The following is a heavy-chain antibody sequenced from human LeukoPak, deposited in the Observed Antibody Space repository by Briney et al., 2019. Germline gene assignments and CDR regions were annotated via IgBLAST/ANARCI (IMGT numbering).Heavy chain of an antibody. CDR3: TRDSGTYNWFDP. V-gene: IGHV3-73*01. CDR2: IDKKDKGYATAT. J-gene: IGHJ5*02. D-gene: IGHD1-26*01. CDR1: GFTFSGSA. Sequence: GGSLKLSCAASGFTFSGSAIHWVRQSSGKGLEWVGQIDKKDKGYATATAYAAPVKGRFTISRDDSINTAYLQMKSLKTEDTALYYCTRDSGTYNWFDPWGQGTLVTVSS.